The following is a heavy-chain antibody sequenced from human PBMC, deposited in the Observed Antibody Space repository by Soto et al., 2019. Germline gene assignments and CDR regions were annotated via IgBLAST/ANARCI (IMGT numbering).Heavy chain of an antibody. J-gene: IGHJ4*02. CDR2: IYYSGST. CDR1: GGSISSYY. D-gene: IGHD3-22*01. V-gene: IGHV4-59*08. CDR3: ARQVRYYYDSSGYYLYYFDY. Sequence: TSETLSLTCTVSGGSISSYYWSWIRQPPGKGLEWIGYIYYSGSTNYNPSLKSRVTISVDTSKNQFSLKLSSVTAADTAVYYCARQVRYYYDSSGYYLYYFDYWGQGTLVTVSS.